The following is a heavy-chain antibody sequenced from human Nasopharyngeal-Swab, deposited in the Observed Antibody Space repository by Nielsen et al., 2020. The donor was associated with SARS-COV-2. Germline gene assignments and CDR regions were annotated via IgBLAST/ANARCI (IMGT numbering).Heavy chain of an antibody. CDR2: VYYSGIT. CDR3: ARGYGSFPYYFDH. V-gene: IGHV4-39*01. CDR1: GYSIAYSTFY. J-gene: IGHJ4*02. Sequence: SETLSLTCTVSGYSIAYSTFYWVWLRQPPGMGLEWIVTVYYSGITYYSPSLKSRVTISVDTSKNQFSLKLNSVTATDTAVYYCARGYGSFPYYFDHWGQGTLVTVSS. D-gene: IGHD1-26*01.